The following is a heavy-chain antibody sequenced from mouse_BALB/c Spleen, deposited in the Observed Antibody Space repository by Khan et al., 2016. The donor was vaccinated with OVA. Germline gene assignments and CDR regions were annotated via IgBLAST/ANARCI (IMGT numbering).Heavy chain of an antibody. Sequence: EVKLLESGPDLVKPSQSLSLTCTVTGYSITSGYSWHWIRQFPGNKLEWMASIYFSGSINYSPSLKSRISVTRDTSKNQFFLQVNSGTTEDTATYYCARDGNYMDYWGQGTSVTVSS. CDR2: IYFSGSI. CDR1: GYSITSGYS. CDR3: ARDGNYMDY. J-gene: IGHJ4*01. V-gene: IGHV3-1*02. D-gene: IGHD2-1*01.